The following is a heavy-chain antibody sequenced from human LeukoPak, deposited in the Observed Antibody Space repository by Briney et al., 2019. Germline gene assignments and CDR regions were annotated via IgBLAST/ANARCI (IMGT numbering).Heavy chain of an antibody. Sequence: PSETLSLTCTVSGGSISSSSYYWGWIRQPPGKGLEWIGSIYYSGSTYYNPSLKSRVTISVDTSKNQFSLKLSSVTAADTAVYYCARGGSGEHDFWTYYFDYWGQGTLVTVSS. D-gene: IGHD3-3*01. CDR3: ARGGSGEHDFWTYYFDY. V-gene: IGHV4-39*07. J-gene: IGHJ4*02. CDR1: GGSISSSSYY. CDR2: IYYSGST.